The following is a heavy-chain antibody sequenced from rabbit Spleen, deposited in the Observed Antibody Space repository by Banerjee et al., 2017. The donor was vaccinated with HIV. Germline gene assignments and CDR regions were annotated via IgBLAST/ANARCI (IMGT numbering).Heavy chain of an antibody. CDR2: IYTGNSKT. Sequence: LEESGGGLVKPGGTLTLTCTVSGFSFSSNWICWVRQAPGKGLEWIACIYTGNSKTYYANGAKGRFTISKTSSPTVTLQRTSLPAADTATYFCARETSSGWGVVSFYLNWWAKGPWSPS. CDR3: ARETSSGWGVVSFYLNW. J-gene: IGHJ4*01. V-gene: IGHV1S45*01. D-gene: IGHD4-1*01. CDR1: GFSFSSNW.